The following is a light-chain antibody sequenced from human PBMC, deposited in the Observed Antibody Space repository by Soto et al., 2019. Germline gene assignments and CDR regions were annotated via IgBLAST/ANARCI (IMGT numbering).Light chain of an antibody. Sequence: EIVMTQSPATLSVSPGERATLSCRASQSVSGNLAWYQQKPGQAPRLLIYGASTRATGIPARFSGSGSGTEFTLTISSLQSEDFAVYYCQQYNNCPPVTFGGWTKVEIK. CDR1: QSVSGN. CDR2: GAS. J-gene: IGKJ4*01. V-gene: IGKV3-15*01. CDR3: QQYNNCPPVT.